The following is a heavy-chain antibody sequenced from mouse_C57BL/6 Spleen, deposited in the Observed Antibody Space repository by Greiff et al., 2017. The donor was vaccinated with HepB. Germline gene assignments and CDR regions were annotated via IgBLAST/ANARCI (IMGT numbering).Heavy chain of an antibody. J-gene: IGHJ1*03. CDR1: GYTFTDYY. V-gene: IGHV1-76*01. D-gene: IGHD1-1*01. CDR3: ARNLRAVATSWYFDV. Sequence: QVQLKESGAELVRPGASVKLSCKASGYTFTDYYINWVKQRPGQGLEWIARIYPGSGNTYYNEKFKGKATLTAEKSSSTAYMQLSSLTSEDSAVYVCARNLRAVATSWYFDVWGTGTTVTVSS. CDR2: IYPGSGNT.